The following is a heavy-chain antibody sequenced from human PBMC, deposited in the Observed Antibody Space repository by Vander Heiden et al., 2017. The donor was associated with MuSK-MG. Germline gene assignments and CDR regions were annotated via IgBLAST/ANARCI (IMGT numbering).Heavy chain of an antibody. CDR2: INPYNGVT. J-gene: IGHJ5*02. D-gene: IGHD3-10*01. CDR1: GYTFTSYG. CDR3: ARDNSGGGWFDP. Sequence: QVQLVQSGAEVKKPGASVKVSCKASGYTFTSYGISWVRQAPGQGLEWMGWINPYNGVTNDAQKLQDRVTMTTDTSTSTAYMELRSLRSDDTAVYYCARDNSGGGWFDPWGQGTLVTVSS. V-gene: IGHV1-18*01.